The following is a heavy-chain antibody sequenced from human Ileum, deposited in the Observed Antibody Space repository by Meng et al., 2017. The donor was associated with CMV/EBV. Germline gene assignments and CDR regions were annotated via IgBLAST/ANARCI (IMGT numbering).Heavy chain of an antibody. Sequence: QTPSLTGGISGDSVPTNTAAWNWIRQSPSRGLEWLGRAYHRYKWYYEYTTSLQGRITISPDTSKNQFSLHLTSVTPEDTTVYYCARDDRGPFDYWGHGALVTVSS. V-gene: IGHV6-1*01. CDR2: AYHRYKWYY. CDR1: GDSVPTNTAA. J-gene: IGHJ4*01. D-gene: IGHD1-14*01. CDR3: ARDDRGPFDY.